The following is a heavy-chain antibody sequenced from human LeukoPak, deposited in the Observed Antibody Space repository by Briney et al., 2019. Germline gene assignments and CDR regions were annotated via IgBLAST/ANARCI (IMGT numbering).Heavy chain of an antibody. CDR2: MNPKSGAT. D-gene: IGHD3-22*01. J-gene: IGHJ4*02. CDR3: ARDPHYYDSSGYYFDY. Sequence: ASVKVSCKTSGYRFTGYYLHWVRQAPGQGLEWMGWMNPKSGATDYARKFQGRVTMTRDMSISTAYMELTRLRSDDTALYYCARDPHYYDSSGYYFDYWGQGTLVTVSS. CDR1: GYRFTGYY. V-gene: IGHV1-2*02.